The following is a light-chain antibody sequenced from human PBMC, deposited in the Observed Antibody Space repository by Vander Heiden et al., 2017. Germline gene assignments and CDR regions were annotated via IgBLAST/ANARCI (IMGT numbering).Light chain of an antibody. CDR1: QAIANY. V-gene: IGKV1-33*01. CDR3: QQHNTVPYT. CDR2: DAS. J-gene: IGKJ2*01. Sequence: DIQLTQSPSSLSASVGDRVTIPFQASQAIANYLNWYQQKPGKAPKLLMYDASNLETGVPSRFSGSGSGTDFTFSISSLQPEDIATYYCQQHNTVPYTFGQGTKLEI.